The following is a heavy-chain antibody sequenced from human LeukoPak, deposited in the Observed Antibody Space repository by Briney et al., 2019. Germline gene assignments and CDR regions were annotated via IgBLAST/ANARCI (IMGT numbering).Heavy chain of an antibody. J-gene: IGHJ4*02. Sequence: SETLSLTCTVSGGSISNFYWSWIRQPNGKGPEWIGRLNTSGSTKYNSSLKSRVTMSVDTSKNQFSLKLSSVTAADTAVYYCARAPYYASGPYSFDYWGQGTLVTVSS. CDR2: LNTSGST. D-gene: IGHD3-10*01. CDR3: ARAPYYASGPYSFDY. V-gene: IGHV4-4*07. CDR1: GGSISNFY.